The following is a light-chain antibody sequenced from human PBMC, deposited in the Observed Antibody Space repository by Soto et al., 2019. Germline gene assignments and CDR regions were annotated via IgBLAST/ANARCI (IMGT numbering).Light chain of an antibody. CDR3: QQLKTYPLT. CDR2: KAS. CDR1: QSFSSW. Sequence: INLTQSPSNPSASVGDRVTITCRASQSFSSWLAWYQHKPGKAPKLLIYKASSLESGVPSRFSGSGSGTEFTLTISSLQPDDFATYYCQQLKTYPLTFGGGTKVDIK. V-gene: IGKV1-5*03. J-gene: IGKJ4*01.